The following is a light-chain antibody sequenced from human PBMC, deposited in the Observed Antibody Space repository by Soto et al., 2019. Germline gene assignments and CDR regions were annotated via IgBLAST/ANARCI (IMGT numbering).Light chain of an antibody. CDR2: GAA. CDR1: QTISND. Sequence: EVVMTQSPATVSVSPGEGVTLSCRASQTISNDFAWYQQKPGQAPRRLIYGAATRATGVPARFSGGGSGTEFTLTISSLQSEDFAFYYCQQNNKWPPVTFGGGTKVQIK. CDR3: QQNNKWPPVT. V-gene: IGKV3-15*01. J-gene: IGKJ4*01.